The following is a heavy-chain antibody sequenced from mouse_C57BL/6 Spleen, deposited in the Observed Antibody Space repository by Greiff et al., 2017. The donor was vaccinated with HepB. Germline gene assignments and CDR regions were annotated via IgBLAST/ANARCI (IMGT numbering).Heavy chain of an antibody. Sequence: VQLQQPGTELVKPGASVKLSCKASGYTFTSYWMHWVKQRPGQGLEWIGNINPSNGGTNYNEKFKSKATLTVDKSSSTAYMQLSSLTSEDSAVYYCASAGGRGSPLYAMDYWGQGTSVTVSS. CDR2: INPSNGGT. CDR3: ASAGGRGSPLYAMDY. J-gene: IGHJ4*01. V-gene: IGHV1-53*01. D-gene: IGHD1-1*01. CDR1: GYTFTSYW.